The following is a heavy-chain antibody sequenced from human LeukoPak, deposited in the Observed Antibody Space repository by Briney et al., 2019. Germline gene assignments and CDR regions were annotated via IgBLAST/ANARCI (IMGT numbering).Heavy chain of an antibody. CDR2: INSSGDST. Sequence: GASVTVSCKASGYTFTTYYIHWVRQAPGQGLEWMGIINSSGDSTSYAQRFQDRVTMTGDMSTSTVYMELSSLRSEDTAVYYCASEIDYGGDYWGQGTLVTVSS. D-gene: IGHD4-23*01. V-gene: IGHV1-46*01. CDR1: GYTFTTYY. CDR3: ASEIDYGGDY. J-gene: IGHJ4*02.